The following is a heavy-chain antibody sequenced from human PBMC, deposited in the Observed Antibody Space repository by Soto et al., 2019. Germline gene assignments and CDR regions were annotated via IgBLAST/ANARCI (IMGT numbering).Heavy chain of an antibody. J-gene: IGHJ6*03. CDR2: INHSGST. CDR1: GGSFSGYY. CDR3: ARGFGGAGTTYYYYYYMDV. D-gene: IGHD1-1*01. V-gene: IGHV4-34*01. Sequence: QVQLQQWGAGLLKPSETLSLTCAVYGGSFSGYYWSWIRQPPGKGLEWIGEINHSGSTNYNPSLKSRVTISVDTSKNQCSLKLSSVTAADTAVYYCARGFGGAGTTYYYYYYMDVWGKGTTVTVSS.